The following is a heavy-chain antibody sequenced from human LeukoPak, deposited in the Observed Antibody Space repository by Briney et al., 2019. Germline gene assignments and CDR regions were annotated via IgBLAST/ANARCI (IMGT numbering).Heavy chain of an antibody. V-gene: IGHV3-23*01. Sequence: PGGSLRLSCAACGFTFSNHAMYWVRQAPGKGLEWVSAITDSGGGTYYTDSVKGRFTISRDNSRNTLYLQMNSLRAEDTAVYYCAKGTYNFYFGYWGQGTLVTFSS. CDR1: GFTFSNHA. CDR3: AKGTYNFYFGY. CDR2: ITDSGGGT. J-gene: IGHJ4*02. D-gene: IGHD5-24*01.